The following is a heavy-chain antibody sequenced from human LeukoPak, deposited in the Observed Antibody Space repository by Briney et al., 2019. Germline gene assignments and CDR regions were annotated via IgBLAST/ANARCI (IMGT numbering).Heavy chain of an antibody. V-gene: IGHV1-18*01. Sequence: ASVKVSCKASGGTFSSYAISWVRQAPGQGLEWMGWISAYNGNTNYAQKFQGRVTMTTDTSTSTAYMELRSLRSDDTAVFYCARGHRTAAYDGSGSDYWGQGTLVTVSS. CDR1: GGTFSSYA. D-gene: IGHD3-22*01. CDR2: ISAYNGNT. J-gene: IGHJ4*02. CDR3: ARGHRTAAYDGSGSDY.